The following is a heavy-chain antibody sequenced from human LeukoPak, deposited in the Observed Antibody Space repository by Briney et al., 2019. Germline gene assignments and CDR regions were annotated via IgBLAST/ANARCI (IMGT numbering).Heavy chain of an antibody. V-gene: IGHV1-18*01. J-gene: IGHJ5*02. CDR3: ARFISSSWYFSWFDP. Sequence: ASVKVPCKASGYTFTSYGISWVRRAPGQGLEWMGWISAYNGNTNYAQKLQGRVTMTTDTSTSTVYMELRSLRSDDTAVYYCARFISSSWYFSWFDPWGQGTLVTVSS. CDR1: GYTFTSYG. CDR2: ISAYNGNT. D-gene: IGHD6-13*01.